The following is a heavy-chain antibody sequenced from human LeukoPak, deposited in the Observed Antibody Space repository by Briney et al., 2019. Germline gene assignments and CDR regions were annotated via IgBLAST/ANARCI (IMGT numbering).Heavy chain of an antibody. CDR2: IYTSGST. CDR1: GGSISSYY. D-gene: IGHD3-22*01. J-gene: IGHJ4*02. CDR3: ASLSPFYYDSSGSSDY. Sequence: KSSETLSLTCTVSGGSISSYYWNWIRQPAGKGLEWIGRIYTSGSTNYNPSLKSRVSMSVDTSKNQFSLKLSSVTAADTAVYYCASLSPFYYDSSGSSDYWGQGTLVTVSS. V-gene: IGHV4-4*07.